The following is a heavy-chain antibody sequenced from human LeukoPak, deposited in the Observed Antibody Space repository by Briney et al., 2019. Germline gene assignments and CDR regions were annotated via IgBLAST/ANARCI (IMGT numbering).Heavy chain of an antibody. CDR3: EAYYYDSSGYSYDAFDI. V-gene: IGHV3-53*01. Sequence: GGSLRLSCAASGFTVSSNYMSWVRQAPGKGLEWVSVIYSGGSTYYADSVKGRFTISRDNSKNTLYLQMNSLRAEDTAVYYCEAYYYDSSGYSYDAFDIWGQGTMVTVSS. D-gene: IGHD3-22*01. CDR2: IYSGGST. CDR1: GFTVSSNY. J-gene: IGHJ3*02.